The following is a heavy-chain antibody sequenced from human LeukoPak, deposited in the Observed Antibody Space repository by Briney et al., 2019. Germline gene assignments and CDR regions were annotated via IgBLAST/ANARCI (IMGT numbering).Heavy chain of an antibody. D-gene: IGHD5-18*01. CDR1: GGSISSYY. CDR3: ARDRGDTAMAHPFDY. Sequence: SETLSLTCSVSGGSISSYYWRWIRQPPGKGLEWIGFISFSGSTNYNPSLKSRVTISIDTSKNQFSLKLNSVNAADTAVYYCARDRGDTAMAHPFDYWGQGTQVTVSS. V-gene: IGHV4-59*01. J-gene: IGHJ4*02. CDR2: ISFSGST.